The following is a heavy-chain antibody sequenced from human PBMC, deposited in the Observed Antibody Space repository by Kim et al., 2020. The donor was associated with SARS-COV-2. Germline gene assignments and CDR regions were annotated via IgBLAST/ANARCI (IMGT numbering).Heavy chain of an antibody. CDR2: DGSST. Sequence: DGSSTGYADSVKGRFPISRDNAKNTVNLQMNSLRGDDTAVYYCVKGGAHWGQGSLVTVSS. CDR3: VKGGAH. D-gene: IGHD2-15*01. V-gene: IGHV3-74*01. J-gene: IGHJ4*02.